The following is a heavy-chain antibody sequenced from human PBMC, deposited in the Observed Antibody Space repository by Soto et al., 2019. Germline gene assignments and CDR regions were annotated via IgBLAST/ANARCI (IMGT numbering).Heavy chain of an antibody. Sequence: QVQLQESGPGLVKPSETLSLTCTVSGDPMRSYYWSWIRQAPGKGLEWFGYIYHSASTNYNPSLESRVTISIDTAKKQFSLQMSSVTAADTAVYYCVKVGQERRDYFYYGMDVWGQGITVTVSS. V-gene: IGHV4-59*01. CDR1: GDPMRSYY. CDR3: VKVGQERRDYFYYGMDV. J-gene: IGHJ6*02. CDR2: IYHSAST.